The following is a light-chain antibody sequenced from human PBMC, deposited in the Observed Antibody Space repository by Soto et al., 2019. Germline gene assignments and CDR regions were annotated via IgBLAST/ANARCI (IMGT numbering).Light chain of an antibody. CDR2: EVS. CDR1: NSDIGGYNF. V-gene: IGLV2-14*01. Sequence: QSVLTQAASVSGSPGQSITISCTGTNSDIGGYNFVSWYQHHPGKAPKLMIFEVSNRPSGVSNRFSGSKSGNTASLTISGLQTEDEADYYCSSFTSSDTDVFGTGTKVTV. J-gene: IGLJ1*01. CDR3: SSFTSSDTDV.